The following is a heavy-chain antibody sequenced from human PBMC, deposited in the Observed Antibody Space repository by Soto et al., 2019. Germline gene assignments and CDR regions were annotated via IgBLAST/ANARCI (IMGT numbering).Heavy chain of an antibody. CDR3: ARCLEEYYYYMDV. V-gene: IGHV4-59*01. D-gene: IGHD3-16*01. J-gene: IGHJ6*03. Sequence: SETLSLTCTVSGGSISSYYWSWIRQPPGKGLEWIGYIYYSGSTNYNPSLKSRVTISVDTSKNQFSLKLSSVTAADTAVYYCARCLEEYYYYMDVWGKGPRSPSP. CDR2: IYYSGST. CDR1: GGSISSYY.